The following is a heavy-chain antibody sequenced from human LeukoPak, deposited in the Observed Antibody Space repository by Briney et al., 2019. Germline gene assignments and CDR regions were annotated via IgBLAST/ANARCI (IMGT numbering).Heavy chain of an antibody. D-gene: IGHD6-19*01. CDR2: ISAYNGNT. V-gene: IGHV1-18*01. Sequence: ASVKVSCKASGYTFASYGISWVRQAPGQGLEWMGWISAYNGNTNYAQKLQGRVTMTTGTSTSTAYMELRSLRSDDTAMYYCARDRGSGWFVYWGQGTLVTVSS. J-gene: IGHJ4*02. CDR3: ARDRGSGWFVY. CDR1: GYTFASYG.